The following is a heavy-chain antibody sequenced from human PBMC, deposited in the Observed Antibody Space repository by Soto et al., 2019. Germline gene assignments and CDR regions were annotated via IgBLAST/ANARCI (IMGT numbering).Heavy chain of an antibody. CDR2: INPYTGGT. CDR3: ATQFHHCGGDCYRGPYFGMDV. D-gene: IGHD2-21*02. CDR1: GYTFTGYS. V-gene: IGHV1-2*02. Sequence: ASVKVSCKASGYTFTGYSVLWLRQAPGQGPECMGWINPYTGGTNYAKKFQGRVTMTRDTSISTAYMELSKLISDDTAVYYCATQFHHCGGDCYRGPYFGMDVWGQGTTVTSP. J-gene: IGHJ6*02.